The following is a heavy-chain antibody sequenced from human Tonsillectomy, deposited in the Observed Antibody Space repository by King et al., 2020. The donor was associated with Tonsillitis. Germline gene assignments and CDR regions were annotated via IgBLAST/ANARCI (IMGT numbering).Heavy chain of an antibody. CDR1: GVSISSYY. D-gene: IGHD6-13*01. J-gene: IGHJ4*02. V-gene: IGHV4-59*01. Sequence: VQLQESGPGLVKPSETLSPTCTVSGVSISSYYWSWIRQSPGKGLEHIGYIYYSGSTNYNPSLKSRVTISVDTSKNQFSLRLTSVTAADTAVYYCARGAAAVSLYWGQGTLVTVSS. CDR3: ARGAAAVSLY. CDR2: IYYSGST.